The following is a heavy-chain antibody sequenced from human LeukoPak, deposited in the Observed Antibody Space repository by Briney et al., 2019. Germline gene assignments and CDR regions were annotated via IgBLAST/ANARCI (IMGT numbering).Heavy chain of an antibody. V-gene: IGHV1-8*03. D-gene: IGHD5-12*01. CDR3: ARARGYYPDY. J-gene: IGHJ4*02. CDR2: MNPNSGNT. CDR1: GYTFTSYD. Sequence: ASVKVSCKASGYTFTSYDINWVRQATGRGLEWMGWMNPNSGNTGYAQKFQGRVTITRNTSISTAYMELSSLRSEDTAVYHCARARGYYPDYWGQGTLVTVSS.